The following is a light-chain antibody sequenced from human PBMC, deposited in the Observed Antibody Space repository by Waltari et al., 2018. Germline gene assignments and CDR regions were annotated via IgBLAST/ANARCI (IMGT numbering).Light chain of an antibody. J-gene: IGKJ3*01. Sequence: DIQMTQSPSSLSASVGDRVTITCQASQDISHYLNWYQQKPGKAPKLLIYDASNLETGVPSRFSGSGYGTDFTFTISSLQPEDIATYYCQQYDNRLTFGPGTKVDIK. CDR1: QDISHY. CDR3: QQYDNRLT. CDR2: DAS. V-gene: IGKV1-33*01.